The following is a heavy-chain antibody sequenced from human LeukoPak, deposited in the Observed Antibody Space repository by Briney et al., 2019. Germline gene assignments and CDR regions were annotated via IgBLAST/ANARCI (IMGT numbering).Heavy chain of an antibody. CDR2: IYTGGTT. V-gene: IGHV4-4*07. J-gene: IGHJ6*03. CDR1: GGSIRIYF. Sequence: KPSETLSLTCTVSGGSIRIYFWSWIRQPAGKGLEWIGRIYTGGTTNYNPSLKSRVTMSVDTSKNQFSLKLSSVTAADTAIYYCAKSVSVAAAGMYYYYMDVWGKGTTVTVSS. CDR3: AKSVSVAAAGMYYYYMDV. D-gene: IGHD6-13*01.